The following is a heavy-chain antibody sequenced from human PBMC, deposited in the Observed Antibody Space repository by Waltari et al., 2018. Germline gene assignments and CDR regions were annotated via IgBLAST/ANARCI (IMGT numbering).Heavy chain of an antibody. D-gene: IGHD4-4*01. CDR1: GSTFSSYA. V-gene: IGHV3-23*04. J-gene: IGHJ4*02. CDR2: IGTSGATT. Sequence: VQLVESGGVLVNPGGSVRLSCSASGSTFSSYAMGWVRQAPGKGLEWISSIGTSGATTYYVDSVKGRFANSRDNSHNTLYLQMNRLRAEDTATYYCAKMRGGVTTAFDYWGQGTLVTVSS. CDR3: AKMRGGVTTAFDY.